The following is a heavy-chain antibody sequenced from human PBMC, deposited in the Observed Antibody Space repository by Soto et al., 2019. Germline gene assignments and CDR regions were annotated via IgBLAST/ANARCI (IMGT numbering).Heavy chain of an antibody. J-gene: IGHJ6*02. CDR3: ARTMIVVVMNYYYGMDV. CDR2: INPSGGST. D-gene: IGHD3-22*01. Sequence: ASVKVSCKASGYTFTSYYMHWVRQAPGQGLEWMGIINPSGGSTSYAQKFQGRVTMTRDASTSTVYMELSSLRSEDTAVYYCARTMIVVVMNYYYGMDVWGQGTTVTVSS. CDR1: GYTFTSYY. V-gene: IGHV1-46*01.